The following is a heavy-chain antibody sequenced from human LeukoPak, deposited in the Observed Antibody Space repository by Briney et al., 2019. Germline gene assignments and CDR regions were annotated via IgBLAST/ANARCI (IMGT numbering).Heavy chain of an antibody. CDR1: GDSFSNYY. CDR3: ASSPRLTTSWFLFDS. Sequence: KASETLSLTCSVSGDSFSNYYWTWIRQPPGKGLEWICYVYYSGSTNYNPSLKTRLHLSVDTSKNRFSLKLSSVTAADTAVYYCASSPRLTTSWFLFDSWGHGTLVTVSS. CDR2: VYYSGST. D-gene: IGHD2-2*01. V-gene: IGHV4-59*08. J-gene: IGHJ5*01.